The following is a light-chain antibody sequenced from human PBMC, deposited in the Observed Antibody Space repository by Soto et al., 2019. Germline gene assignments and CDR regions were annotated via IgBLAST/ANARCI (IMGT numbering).Light chain of an antibody. CDR2: HAS. J-gene: IGKJ4*01. Sequence: DIRMTQSPSSLSASVGDRVTITCQARQDHSNYLNWYQQKPGKAPKLLIYHASNLETGVPSRFSGSGSGTDFTVTISSLQPEDIATYYCQQYDNLLLTFGGGTKVEIK. CDR1: QDHSNY. V-gene: IGKV1-33*01. CDR3: QQYDNLLLT.